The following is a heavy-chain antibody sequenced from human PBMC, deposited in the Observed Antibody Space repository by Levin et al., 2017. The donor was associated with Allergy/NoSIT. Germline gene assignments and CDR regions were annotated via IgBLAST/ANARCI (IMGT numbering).Heavy chain of an antibody. CDR2: IYWDDDK. Sequence: SGPTLVKPTQTLTLTCTFSGFSLSTSGVGVGWIRQPPGKALEWLALIYWDDDKRYSPSLKSRLTITKDTSKNQVVLTMTNMDPVDTATYYCAHRHRLRYFDWLLGEEDYFDYWGQGTLVTVSS. CDR1: GFSLSTSGVG. V-gene: IGHV2-5*02. CDR3: AHRHRLRYFDWLLGEEDYFDY. J-gene: IGHJ4*02. D-gene: IGHD3-9*01.